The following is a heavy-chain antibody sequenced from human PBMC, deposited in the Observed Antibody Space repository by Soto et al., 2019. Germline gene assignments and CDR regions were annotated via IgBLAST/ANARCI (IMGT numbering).Heavy chain of an antibody. J-gene: IGHJ6*02. V-gene: IGHV1-69*06. Sequence: QVQLVQSGAEAKKPGSSVKVSCKTSGGTFSRYAISWVRQAPGQGLEWMGGIVPLFRTTNYAQTFQGRVTITADTSTYKVYMELSGLRSGDTAVYYCARGGYSSTWSNLLDRSGLDVWGQGTTVTVSS. CDR3: ARGGYSSTWSNLLDRSGLDV. D-gene: IGHD6-13*01. CDR2: IVPLFRTT. CDR1: GGTFSRYA.